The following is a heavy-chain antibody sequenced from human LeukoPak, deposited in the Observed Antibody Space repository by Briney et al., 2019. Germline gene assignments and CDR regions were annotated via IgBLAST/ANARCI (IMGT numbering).Heavy chain of an antibody. CDR2: INPNSGGT. Sequence: ASVKVSCQASGYTFTGFYIHWVRPAPGQGVEWMGWINPNSGGTNFAPKFQGRVTMTRDTSIGTAYMELSRLRSDDAAMYYCARRPGTIGTTWPFDFWGQGTLVTVSS. CDR3: ARRPGTIGTTWPFDF. J-gene: IGHJ4*02. D-gene: IGHD1-1*01. V-gene: IGHV1-2*02. CDR1: GYTFTGFY.